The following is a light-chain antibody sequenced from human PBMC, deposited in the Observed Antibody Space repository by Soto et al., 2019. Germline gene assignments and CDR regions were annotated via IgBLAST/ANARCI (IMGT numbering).Light chain of an antibody. CDR2: GAS. CDR3: QYYANWRLS. J-gene: IGKJ4*01. CDR1: QRVSS. Sequence: EIVMTQSPATLSVSPGDRATLSCRASQRVSSIAWYQQKPGQPPRLLIYGASRRATNITARFSGGGSDTEFALTISTLQSEDFEVYYCQYYANWRLSFGGGTPVEIK. V-gene: IGKV3-15*01.